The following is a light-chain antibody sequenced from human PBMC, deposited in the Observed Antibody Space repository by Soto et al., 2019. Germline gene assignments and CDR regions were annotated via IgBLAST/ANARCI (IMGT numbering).Light chain of an antibody. CDR3: QQYHSYPLT. CDR1: QSISSW. CDR2: KAS. J-gene: IGKJ4*01. Sequence: DIQMTQSPSTLSASVGDRVTITFRASQSISSWLAWYQQKPGKAPKLLIYKASSLESGVPSRFSGSGSGTEFTLTISSLQPDDFASYCCQQYHSYPLTFGGGTKVEIK. V-gene: IGKV1-5*03.